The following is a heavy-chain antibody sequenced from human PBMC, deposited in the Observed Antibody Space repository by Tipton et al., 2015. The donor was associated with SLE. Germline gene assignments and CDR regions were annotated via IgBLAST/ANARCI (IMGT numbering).Heavy chain of an antibody. V-gene: IGHV3-30-3*01. CDR2: ISYDGSNK. Sequence: SLRLSCAASGFTFSSYAMHWVRQAPGKGLEWVAVISYDGSNKYYADSVKGRFTISRDNSKNTLYLQMNSLRAEDTAVYYCASRYCSSNSCYKPFDIWGQGTMVSVSS. CDR3: ASRYCSSNSCYKPFDI. J-gene: IGHJ3*02. D-gene: IGHD2-2*02. CDR1: GFTFSSYA.